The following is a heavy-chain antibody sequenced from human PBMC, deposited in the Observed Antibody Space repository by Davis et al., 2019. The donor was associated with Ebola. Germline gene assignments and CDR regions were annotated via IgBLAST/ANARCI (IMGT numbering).Heavy chain of an antibody. CDR3: ASFQWLDELGSQYFDS. J-gene: IGHJ4*02. CDR1: GGSMSTSTW. D-gene: IGHD6-19*01. CDR2: IYHSGST. V-gene: IGHV4-4*02. Sequence: PSETLSLTCAVSGGSMSTSTWWRWVRQSPGKGLEWIGEIYHSGSTNYNPSLKSRVIISVDKSKNQFSLKLSSVTAADTAVYYCASFQWLDELGSQYFDSWGQGTLVTVSS.